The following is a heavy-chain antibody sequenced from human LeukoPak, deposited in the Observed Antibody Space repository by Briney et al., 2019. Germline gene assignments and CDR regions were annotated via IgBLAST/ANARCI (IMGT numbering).Heavy chain of an antibody. V-gene: IGHV1-46*01. Sequence: GASVKVSCKASGYSFTSNYIHWVRQAPGQGLEWMGMIYPSDGSTSYAQKFQGRVTVTRDTSTSTVHMELSGLRSEDTAVYYCARDQEAFDYWGQGTLVTVFS. J-gene: IGHJ4*02. CDR3: ARDQEAFDY. CDR2: IYPSDGST. CDR1: GYSFTSNY.